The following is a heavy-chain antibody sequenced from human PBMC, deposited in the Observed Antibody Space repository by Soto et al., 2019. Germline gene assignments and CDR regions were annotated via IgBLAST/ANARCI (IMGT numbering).Heavy chain of an antibody. CDR2: IYYSGST. CDR3: ASSNYDFWFRGMDV. J-gene: IGHJ6*02. V-gene: IGHV4-30-4*01. D-gene: IGHD3-3*01. CDR1: GGSISSGDYY. Sequence: SETLSLTCTVSGGSISSGDYYWSWIRQPPGKGLEWIGYIYYSGSTYYNPSLKSRVTISVDTSKNQFSLKLSSVTAADTAVYYCASSNYDFWFRGMDVWGQGTTVTVSS.